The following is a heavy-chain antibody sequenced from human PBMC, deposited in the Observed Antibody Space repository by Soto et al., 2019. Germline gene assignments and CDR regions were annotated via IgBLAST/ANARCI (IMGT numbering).Heavy chain of an antibody. D-gene: IGHD2-15*01. CDR1: GFTFSSYG. V-gene: IGHV3-33*01. J-gene: IGHJ6*02. Sequence: QVQLVESGGGVVQPGRSLRLSCAASGFTFSSYGMHWVRQAPGKGLEWVAVIWYDGSNKYYADSVKGRFTISRDNSKNTLYLQMNSLRAEDTAVYYCARAVGCSGGSGFYYYYYDGMDVWGQGTTVTGSS. CDR2: IWYDGSNK. CDR3: ARAVGCSGGSGFYYYYYDGMDV.